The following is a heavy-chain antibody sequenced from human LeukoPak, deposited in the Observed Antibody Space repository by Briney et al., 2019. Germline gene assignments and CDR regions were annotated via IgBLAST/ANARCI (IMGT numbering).Heavy chain of an antibody. Sequence: WASVKVSCKASGYTFTSYGISWVRQAPGQGLEWMGWISTYNGNTHSVQKLQGRVTMTTDPSTSTAYMELKSLRSDDTAVYYCARTQGPFCSGGNCYKIDYWGQGTLVTVSS. CDR1: GYTFTSYG. D-gene: IGHD2-15*01. CDR2: ISTYNGNT. CDR3: ARTQGPFCSGGNCYKIDY. V-gene: IGHV1-18*01. J-gene: IGHJ4*02.